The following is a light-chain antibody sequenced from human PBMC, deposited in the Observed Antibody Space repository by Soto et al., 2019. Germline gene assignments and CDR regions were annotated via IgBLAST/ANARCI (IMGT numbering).Light chain of an antibody. CDR2: DAS. Sequence: EIVIAQSPATLSVSSGERAPLSCWASQSVGRKLVWYQQKAGQAPRPLIFDASTRATGIPARFSGSGSGTEFTLTISRLEPEDFAVYYCQQYDKWFSITFGQGTRLEIK. CDR3: QQYDKWFSIT. V-gene: IGKV3-15*01. CDR1: QSVGRK. J-gene: IGKJ5*01.